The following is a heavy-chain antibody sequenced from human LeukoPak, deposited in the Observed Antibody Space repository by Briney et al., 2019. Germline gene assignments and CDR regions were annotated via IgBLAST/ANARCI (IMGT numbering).Heavy chain of an antibody. Sequence: ASVKVSCKASGGTFSSYAISWVRQAPGQGLEWMGGIIPIFGTVNYAQKFQGRVTITTDESTSTAYMELSSLRSEDTAVYYCARDNQIRNDFWSGYSDWFDPWGQGTLVTVSS. CDR1: GGTFSSYA. V-gene: IGHV1-69*05. J-gene: IGHJ5*02. CDR3: ARDNQIRNDFWSGYSDWFDP. CDR2: IIPIFGTV. D-gene: IGHD3-3*01.